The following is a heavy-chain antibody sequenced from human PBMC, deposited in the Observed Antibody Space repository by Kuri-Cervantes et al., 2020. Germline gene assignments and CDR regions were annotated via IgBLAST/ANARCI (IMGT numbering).Heavy chain of an antibody. CDR1: GYTFTSYY. CDR3: ATPYCSSTSCPYNWFDP. D-gene: IGHD2-2*01. CDR2: INPSGGST. J-gene: IGHJ5*02. Sequence: ASVKVSCKASGYTFTSYYMHWVRQAPGQGLEWMGIINPSGGSTSYAQKFQGRVTMTRDTSISTAYMELSRLRSDDTAVYYCATPYCSSTSCPYNWFDPWGQGTLVTVSS. V-gene: IGHV1-46*01.